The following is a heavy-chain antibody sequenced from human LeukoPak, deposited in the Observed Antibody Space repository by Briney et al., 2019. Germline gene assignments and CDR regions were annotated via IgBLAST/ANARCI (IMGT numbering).Heavy chain of an antibody. Sequence: SETLSLTCTVSGGSISSYYWSWIRQPPGKGLEWIGYIYYSGSTNYNPSLKSRVTISVDTSKNQFSLKLSSVTAADTAVYYCARDRRFGESGEDWFDPWGQGTLVTVSS. D-gene: IGHD3-10*01. CDR3: ARDRRFGESGEDWFDP. CDR2: IYYSGST. CDR1: GGSISSYY. J-gene: IGHJ5*02. V-gene: IGHV4-59*12.